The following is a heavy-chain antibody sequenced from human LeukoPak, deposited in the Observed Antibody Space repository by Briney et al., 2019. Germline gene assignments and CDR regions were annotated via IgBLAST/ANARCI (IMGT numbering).Heavy chain of an antibody. Sequence: GASVKVSCKASGGTFSSYAISWVRQAPGQGLEWMGGIIPIFGTANYAQKFQGRVTITTDESTSTAYMELSSLRSEDTAVYYCARQAATGRRDYMDVWGKGTTVTVSS. J-gene: IGHJ6*03. D-gene: IGHD1-1*01. V-gene: IGHV1-69*05. CDR1: GGTFSSYA. CDR2: IIPIFGTA. CDR3: ARQAATGRRDYMDV.